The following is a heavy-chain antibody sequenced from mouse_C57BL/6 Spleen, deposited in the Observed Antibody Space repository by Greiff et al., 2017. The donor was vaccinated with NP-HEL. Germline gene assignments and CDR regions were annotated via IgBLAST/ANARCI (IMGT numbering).Heavy chain of an antibody. V-gene: IGHV1-53*01. CDR3: ARGDYYGSSYGYFDY. CDR1: GYTFTSYW. CDR2: INPSNGGT. D-gene: IGHD1-1*01. J-gene: IGHJ2*01. Sequence: QVQLQQPGTELVKPGASVKLSCTASGYTFTSYWMHWVQQRPGQGLEWLGNINPSNGGTNYNEKIKSKATLTVDKSSSTAYMQLSSLTSEDSAVYYCARGDYYGSSYGYFDYWGQGTTLTVSS.